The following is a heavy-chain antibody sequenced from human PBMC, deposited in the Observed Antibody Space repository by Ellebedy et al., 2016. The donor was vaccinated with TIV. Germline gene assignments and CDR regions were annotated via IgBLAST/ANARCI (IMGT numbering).Heavy chain of an antibody. CDR3: ARDGGSYTPRYYGMDV. J-gene: IGHJ6*02. V-gene: IGHV3-33*01. D-gene: IGHD1-26*01. CDR1: GFTFSSYG. CDR2: IWYDGSNK. Sequence: PGGSLRLSCAASGFTFSSYGMHWVRQAPGQGLEWVAVIWYDGSNKYYADSVKGRFTISRDNSKNTLYLQMNSLRAEDTAVYYCARDGGSYTPRYYGMDVWGQGTTVTVSS.